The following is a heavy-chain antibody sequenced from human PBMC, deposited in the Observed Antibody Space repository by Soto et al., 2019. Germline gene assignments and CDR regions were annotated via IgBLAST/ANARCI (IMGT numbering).Heavy chain of an antibody. CDR3: AVGEGTGTPYFDY. Sequence: EVQLVESGGGRVKRGGSLRLSCAPSEFTFSTNNMNLVRQAPGKGLEWVPSISSTSSYIYYADSVKGRFTISRDNAKNSLYLQMNSLRAEDTAVYYCAVGEGTGTPYFDYWGQGTLVTVSS. CDR2: ISSTSSYI. D-gene: IGHD1-7*01. CDR1: EFTFSTNN. J-gene: IGHJ4*02. V-gene: IGHV3-21*01.